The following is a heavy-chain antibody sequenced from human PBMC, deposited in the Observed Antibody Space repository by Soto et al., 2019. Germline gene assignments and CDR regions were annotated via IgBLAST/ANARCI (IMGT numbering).Heavy chain of an antibody. D-gene: IGHD4-17*01. V-gene: IGHV3-21*06. Sequence: LILSCAASGFTFSAYNSNWVRQPPGKGLEWVSSITSSSSSIYYADSLKGRFTISRDNAKNSLYLQMNSLRAEDTAVYYCASHYGDNGWFDPWGQGTLVTVSS. CDR3: ASHYGDNGWFDP. J-gene: IGHJ5*02. CDR2: ITSSSSSI. CDR1: GFTFSAYN.